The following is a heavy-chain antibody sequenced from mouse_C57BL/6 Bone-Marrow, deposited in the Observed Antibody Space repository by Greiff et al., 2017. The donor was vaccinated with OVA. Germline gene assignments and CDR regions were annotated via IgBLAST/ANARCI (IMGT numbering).Heavy chain of an antibody. CDR2: IDPSDSYT. CDR3: ARIPLITTVVADY. V-gene: IGHV1-50*01. Sequence: QVQLQQPGAELVKPGASVKLSCKASGYTFTSYWMQWVKQRPGQGLEWIGEIDPSDSYTNYNQKFKGKATVTLHTSSTTAYMHLSSLTSEDSAVYYCARIPLITTVVADYWGQGTTLTVSS. D-gene: IGHD1-1*01. CDR1: GYTFTSYW. J-gene: IGHJ2*01.